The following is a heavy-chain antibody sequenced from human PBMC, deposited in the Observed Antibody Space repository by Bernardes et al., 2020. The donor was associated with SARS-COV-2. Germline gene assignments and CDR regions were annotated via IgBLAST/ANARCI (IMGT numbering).Heavy chain of an antibody. J-gene: IGHJ6*02. D-gene: IGHD3-3*01. CDR2: IKQDGSEK. Sequence: GGSLRLSCAASGFTFSSYWMSWVRQAPGKGLEWVANIKQDGSEKYYVDSVKGRFTISRDNAKNSLYLQMNGLGAEDTAVYYCARDSYGSGDYTSYYYYGMDGWGQGNTVAV. V-gene: IGHV3-7*04. CDR1: GFTFSSYW. CDR3: ARDSYGSGDYTSYYYYGMDG.